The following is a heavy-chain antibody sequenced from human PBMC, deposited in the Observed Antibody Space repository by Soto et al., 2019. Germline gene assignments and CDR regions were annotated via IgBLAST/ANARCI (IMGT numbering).Heavy chain of an antibody. V-gene: IGHV4-30-2*01. CDR1: GGSISRGGYS. D-gene: IGHD5-12*01. CDR3: AAVGGLPRYY. CDR2: LDHSGST. J-gene: IGHJ4*02. Sequence: QLQLQESGSGLVKPSQTLSLTCAVSGGSISRGGYSWSWIRQPPGKGLEWIGYLDHSGSTYYNPSLKSRVTISVDRSKNQFSLKLSSVTAADTAVYYCAAVGGLPRYYWGQGTLVTVSS.